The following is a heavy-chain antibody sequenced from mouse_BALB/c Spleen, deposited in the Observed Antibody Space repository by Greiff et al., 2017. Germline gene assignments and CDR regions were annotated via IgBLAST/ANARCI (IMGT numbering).Heavy chain of an antibody. D-gene: IGHD2-1*01. Sequence: VQLQQSGPGLVKPSQSLSLTCTVTGYSITSDYAWNWIRQFPGNKLEWMGYISYSGSTSYNPSLKSRISITRDTSKNQFFLQLNSVTTEDTATYYCARGPWYHGAMDYWGQGTSVTVSS. V-gene: IGHV3-2*02. CDR1: GYSITSDYA. CDR2: ISYSGST. J-gene: IGHJ4*01. CDR3: ARGPWYHGAMDY.